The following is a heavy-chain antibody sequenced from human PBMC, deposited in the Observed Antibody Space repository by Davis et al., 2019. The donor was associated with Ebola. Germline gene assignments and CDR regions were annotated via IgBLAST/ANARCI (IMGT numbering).Heavy chain of an antibody. CDR2: IYHSGTT. Sequence: MPSETLSLTCGVSGGSISSNNWWSWVRQPPGKGLEWIGEIYHSGTTNYNPSLKSRVTISVDKSKNQFSLKLSSVTAADTAVYYCATQYSNGWFDPWGQGTLVTVSS. J-gene: IGHJ5*02. CDR3: ATQYSNGWFDP. CDR1: GGSISSNNW. V-gene: IGHV4-4*02. D-gene: IGHD4-11*01.